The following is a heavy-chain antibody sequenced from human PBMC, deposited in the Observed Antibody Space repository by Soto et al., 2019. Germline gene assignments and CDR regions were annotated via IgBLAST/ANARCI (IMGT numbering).Heavy chain of an antibody. CDR3: ARDWVDSSGYYQYYYGMDV. V-gene: IGHV6-1*01. D-gene: IGHD3-22*01. CDR1: GDSVSSNSAA. CDR2: TYYRSKWYN. Sequence: PSQILSLTCAISGDSVSSNSAAWNWIRQSPSRGLEWLGRTYYRSKWYNDYAVSVKSRITINPDTSKNQFSLQLNSVTPEDTAVYYCARDWVDSSGYYQYYYGMDVWGQGTTVTVSS. J-gene: IGHJ6*02.